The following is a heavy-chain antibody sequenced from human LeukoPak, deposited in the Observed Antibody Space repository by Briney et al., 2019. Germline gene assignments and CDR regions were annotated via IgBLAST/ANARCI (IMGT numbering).Heavy chain of an antibody. CDR1: GGSISSGTYY. J-gene: IGHJ4*02. V-gene: IGHV4-39*07. D-gene: IGHD3-10*01. Sequence: SETLSLTCTVSGGSISSGTYYWGWIRQPPGKGLEWIGSIYHSGSTYYNPSLKSRVTISVDTSKNQFSLKLSSVTAADTVVYYCARDHGGSGSYSAPVDYWGQGTLVTVSS. CDR2: IYHSGST. CDR3: ARDHGGSGSYSAPVDY.